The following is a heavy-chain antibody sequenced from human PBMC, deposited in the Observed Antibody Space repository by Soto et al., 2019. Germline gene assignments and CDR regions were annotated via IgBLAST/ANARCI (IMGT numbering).Heavy chain of an antibody. CDR3: ARRGGSSSGYYYYAFDV. CDR1: GYTFTDYW. D-gene: IGHD6-6*01. CDR2: IYPGDSDT. Sequence: VESLTISCKGSGYTFTDYWIGWVRQLPGKGLEWMGIIYPGDSDTRYSPSFQGHVTITVDKSTNTAYLQWNTLTGADTAVYYCARRGGSSSGYYYYAFDVWGQGTKVTVSS. V-gene: IGHV5-51*01. J-gene: IGHJ6*02.